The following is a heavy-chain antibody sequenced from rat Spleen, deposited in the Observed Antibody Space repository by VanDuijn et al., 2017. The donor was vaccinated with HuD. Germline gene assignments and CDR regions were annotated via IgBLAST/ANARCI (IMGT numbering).Heavy chain of an antibody. CDR3: ARPEAEYYGYNPTSYFDY. D-gene: IGHD1-9*01. J-gene: IGHJ2*01. CDR1: GFTFSNYG. Sequence: EVQLVESGGGLVQPGRSLKLSCAASGFTFSNYGMAWVRQTPTKGLEWVASISTGGGNTYYRDSVKGRFTISRDNARNTLYLQKDSLRSEDTATYFCARPEAEYYGYNPTSYFDYWGQGVMVTVSS. V-gene: IGHV5S13*01. CDR2: ISTGGGNT.